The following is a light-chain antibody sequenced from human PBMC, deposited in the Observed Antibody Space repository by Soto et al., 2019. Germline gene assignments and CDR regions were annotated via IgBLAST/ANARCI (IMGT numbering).Light chain of an antibody. J-gene: IGKJ4*01. CDR1: QSLLSNSNNKNY. CDR3: QPYYGPPLT. Sequence: DIVMTQSPDSLAVSLGERATVNCKSSQSLLSNSNNKNYLTWYQHKLGQPPKMLIYWASTRKSGVPDRFSGSGSGTDFTLTISSMHAEDVPVSYCQPYYGPPLTFGGGTKVDIK. CDR2: WAS. V-gene: IGKV4-1*01.